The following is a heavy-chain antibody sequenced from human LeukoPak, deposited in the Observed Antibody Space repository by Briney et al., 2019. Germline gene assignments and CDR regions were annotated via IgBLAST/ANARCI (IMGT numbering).Heavy chain of an antibody. J-gene: IGHJ4*02. Sequence: PSETLSLTCTVSGCSLSSNSFYWGWHPPPPGKELVWFGSINYSESTYYNPSLKSRITIIVDTSKDQFSLKLSSVTAADTAVYYCARVDIVVVPSANFDCWGQGTLVTVSS. D-gene: IGHD2-2*01. V-gene: IGHV4-39*01. CDR2: INYSEST. CDR3: ARVDIVVVPSANFDC. CDR1: GCSLSSNSFY.